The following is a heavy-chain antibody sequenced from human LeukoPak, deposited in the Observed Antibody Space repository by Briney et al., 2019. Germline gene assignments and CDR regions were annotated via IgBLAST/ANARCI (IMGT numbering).Heavy chain of an antibody. J-gene: IGHJ5*02. Sequence: GASVTVSCKASGGTFSSYAISWVRQAPGQGLEWMGRIIPIFGIANYAQKFQGRVTITADKSTSTAYMELSSLRSEDTAVYYCAKAIAARPGNWFDPRGRGTLVTVSS. V-gene: IGHV1-69*04. CDR1: GGTFSSYA. D-gene: IGHD6-6*01. CDR2: IIPIFGIA. CDR3: AKAIAARPGNWFDP.